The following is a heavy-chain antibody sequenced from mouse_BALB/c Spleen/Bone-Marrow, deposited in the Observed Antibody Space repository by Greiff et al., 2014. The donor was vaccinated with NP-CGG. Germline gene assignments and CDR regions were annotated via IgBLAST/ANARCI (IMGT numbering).Heavy chain of an antibody. Sequence: EVQRVEPGGGLVQPGGSRKLSCAASGFTFSSFGMHWVRQAPEKGLEWVAYISSGSSTIYYADTMKGRFTISRDNPKNTLFLQMTSLRSEDTAMYYCTRSGTLGAMDYWGQGTSVTVSS. CDR2: ISSGSSTI. CDR3: TRSGTLGAMDY. CDR1: GFTFSSFG. V-gene: IGHV5-17*02. D-gene: IGHD3-3*01. J-gene: IGHJ4*01.